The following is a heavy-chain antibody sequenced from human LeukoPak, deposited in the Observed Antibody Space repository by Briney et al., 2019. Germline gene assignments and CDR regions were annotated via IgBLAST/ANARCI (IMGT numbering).Heavy chain of an antibody. CDR1: GDSISGYY. CDR3: ARDTGRGYSGYDFWGLDY. D-gene: IGHD5-12*01. CDR2: IYYSGST. V-gene: IGHV4-59*01. J-gene: IGHJ4*02. Sequence: SETLSLTCTVSGDSISGYYWTWIRQPPGKGLEWIGYIYYSGSTNYNPSLKSRVTISVDSSKNQLSPKLSHVTAADTAVYFCARDTGRGYSGYDFWGLDYWGQGTLVTVSS.